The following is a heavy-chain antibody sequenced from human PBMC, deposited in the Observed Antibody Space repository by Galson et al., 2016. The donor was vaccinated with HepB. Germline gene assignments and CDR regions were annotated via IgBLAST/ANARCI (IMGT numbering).Heavy chain of an antibody. CDR3: ARGGNYGYT. V-gene: IGHV3-23*01. J-gene: IGHJ4*02. D-gene: IGHD1-26*01. CDR1: GFTFGSYA. CDR2: ISGNSDTR. Sequence: SLRLSCAASGFTFGSYAMSWVRQAPGKGLEWVSVISGNSDTRYYADSVKGRLTISRDNSKNTLYLQMNSLRVEDTAVYYCARGGNYGYTWGLGTLVTVSS.